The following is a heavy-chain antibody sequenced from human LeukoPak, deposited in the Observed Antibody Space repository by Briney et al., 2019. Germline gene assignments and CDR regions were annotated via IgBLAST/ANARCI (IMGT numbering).Heavy chain of an antibody. D-gene: IGHD2-15*01. Sequence: ASVKVSCKASGYTFTSYGISWVRQAPGQGLEWMGWISAYNGNTNYAQKLQGRVTMTTDTSTSTAYMELRSLRSDDTAVYYCARDRYCSGGSCYQGYYYYYYMDVWGRGTTVTVSS. CDR2: ISAYNGNT. V-gene: IGHV1-18*01. CDR1: GYTFTSYG. J-gene: IGHJ6*03. CDR3: ARDRYCSGGSCYQGYYYYYYMDV.